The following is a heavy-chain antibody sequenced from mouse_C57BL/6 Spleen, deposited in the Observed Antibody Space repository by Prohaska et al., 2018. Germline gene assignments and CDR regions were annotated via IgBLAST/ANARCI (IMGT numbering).Heavy chain of an antibody. V-gene: IGHV11-2*01. D-gene: IGHD1-1*01. Sequence: EVQLLETGGGLVQPGGSRGLSCEGSGFTFSGFWMSWVRQTPGKTLEWIGDINSEGSAINYAPYIKDRFTRVRENEKSTLYLQMSNVRSEDTATYFWMRYGSSYWYFDDWGTGTTVTVSS. CDR3: MRYGSSYWYFDD. CDR1: GFTFSGFW. J-gene: IGHJ1*03. CDR2: INSEGSAI.